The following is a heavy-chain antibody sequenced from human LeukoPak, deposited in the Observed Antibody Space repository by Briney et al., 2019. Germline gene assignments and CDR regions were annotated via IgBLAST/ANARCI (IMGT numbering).Heavy chain of an antibody. Sequence: GASVKVSCKASGFTFTGYYMHWVRQAPGQGLEWMGWINPNSGGTNYAQKFQGRVTMTRDTSITTAYMELRSLRSDDTAVYYCARDNSLNWFDPWGQGTLVTVSS. CDR3: ARDNSLNWFDP. V-gene: IGHV1-2*02. CDR1: GFTFTGYY. CDR2: INPNSGGT. J-gene: IGHJ5*02. D-gene: IGHD2/OR15-2a*01.